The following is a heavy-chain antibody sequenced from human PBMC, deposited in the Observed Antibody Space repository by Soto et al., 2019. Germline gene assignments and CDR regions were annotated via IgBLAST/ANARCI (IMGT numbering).Heavy chain of an antibody. CDR3: ATDRSYYSTDV. J-gene: IGHJ6*02. V-gene: IGHV1-18*04. Sequence: GASVKVSCKVSGYTFTGYYLHWVRQAPGQGLEWMGWISAYNGNTNYAQKLQGRVTMTTDTSTSTAYMELSSLRSEDTAVFFCATDRSYYSTDVWGHGT. CDR1: GYTFTGYY. CDR2: ISAYNGNT.